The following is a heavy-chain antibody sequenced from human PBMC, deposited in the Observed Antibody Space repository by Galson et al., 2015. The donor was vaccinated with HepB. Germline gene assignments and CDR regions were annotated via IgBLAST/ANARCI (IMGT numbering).Heavy chain of an antibody. V-gene: IGHV3-33*01. J-gene: IGHJ4*02. CDR2: IWYDGSNK. D-gene: IGHD6-6*01. Sequence: SLRLSCAASGFTFSSYGMHWVRQAPGKGLEWVAVIWYDGSNKYYADSVKGRFTISRDNSKNTLYLQMNSLRAEDTAVYYCARDLYSSSPYFDYWGQGTLVTVSS. CDR3: ARDLYSSSPYFDY. CDR1: GFTFSSYG.